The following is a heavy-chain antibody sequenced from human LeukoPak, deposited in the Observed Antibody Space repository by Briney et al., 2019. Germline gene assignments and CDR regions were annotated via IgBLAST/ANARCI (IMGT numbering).Heavy chain of an antibody. V-gene: IGHV4-59*12. CDR2: IYHSGST. J-gene: IGHJ4*02. D-gene: IGHD3-10*01. CDR1: GGSISSYY. CDR3: ARLYYYGSGSYYNGVGYFDY. Sequence: PSETLSLTCTVSGGSISSYYWSWIRQPPGKGLEWIGYIYHSGSTNYKPSLKSRVTISVDTSKNQFSLKLSSVTAADTAVYYCARLYYYGSGSYYNGVGYFDYWGQGTLVTVSS.